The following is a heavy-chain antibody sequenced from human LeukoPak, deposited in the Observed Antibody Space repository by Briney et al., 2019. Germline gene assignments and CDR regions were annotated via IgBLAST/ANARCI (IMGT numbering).Heavy chain of an antibody. V-gene: IGHV3-21*01. D-gene: IGHD2-15*01. J-gene: IGHJ5*02. Sequence: PGGSLRLSCAASGFIFSSYAMHWVRQAPGKGLEWVSSISTSSSYIYYADSVKGRFTISRDNARNSLYLQMNTLIAEDTAVYSCARGADGVSSNSRGWFDPWGQGTLVTVSS. CDR3: ARGADGVSSNSRGWFDP. CDR1: GFIFSSYA. CDR2: ISTSSSYI.